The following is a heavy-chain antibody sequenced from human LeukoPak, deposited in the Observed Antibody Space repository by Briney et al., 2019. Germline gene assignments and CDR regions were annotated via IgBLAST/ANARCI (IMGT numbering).Heavy chain of an antibody. D-gene: IGHD2-15*01. CDR1: GGTFSSYA. J-gene: IGHJ4*02. CDR3: ARATLGYCSGGSCYGTFDY. CDR2: IIPILGTA. Sequence: SVKVSCKASGGTFSSYAISWVRQAPGQGLEWMGRIIPILGTANYAQKFQGRVTITTDESTSTAYMELSSLRSEDTAVYYCARATLGYCSGGSCYGTFDYWGQGTLVTVSS. V-gene: IGHV1-69*11.